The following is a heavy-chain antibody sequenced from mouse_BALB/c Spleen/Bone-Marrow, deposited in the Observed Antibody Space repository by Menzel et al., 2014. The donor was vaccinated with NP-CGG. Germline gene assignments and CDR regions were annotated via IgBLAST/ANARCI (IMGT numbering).Heavy chain of an antibody. CDR2: IRNKANGYTT. CDR3: ARDKGRVFFDY. Sequence: DVMLVESGGGLVQPGGSLRLSCATSGFTFTDYYMNWVRPPPGKALEWLGFIRNKANGYTTEYSASVKSRFTISRDNSQNILYLQMNTLRADDSATYYCARDKGRVFFDYWGQGTTLTVSS. CDR1: GFTFTDYY. J-gene: IGHJ2*01. V-gene: IGHV7-3*02.